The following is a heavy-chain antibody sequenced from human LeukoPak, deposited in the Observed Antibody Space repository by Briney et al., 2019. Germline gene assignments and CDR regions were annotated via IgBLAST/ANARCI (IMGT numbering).Heavy chain of an antibody. J-gene: IGHJ4*02. CDR2: IYYSGST. CDR1: GGSISSGGYS. D-gene: IGHD3-9*01. Sequence: SETLSLTCTVSGGSISSGGYSWSWIRQPPGKGLEWIGYIYYSGSTYYNPSLKSRVTISVDTSKNQFSLKLSSVTAADTAVYYCARAQYDILTGYYLDYWGQGTLVTVSS. V-gene: IGHV4-30-4*07. CDR3: ARAQYDILTGYYLDY.